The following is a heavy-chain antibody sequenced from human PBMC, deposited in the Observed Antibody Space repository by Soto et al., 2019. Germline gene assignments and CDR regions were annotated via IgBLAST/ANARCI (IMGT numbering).Heavy chain of an antibody. CDR2: IYYSGST. V-gene: IGHV4-59*08. CDR3: ARLQYQLPNYNYYMDV. CDR1: GGSISSYY. J-gene: IGHJ6*03. Sequence: SETLSLTCTVSGGSISSYYWSWIRQPPGKGLEWIGYIYYSGSTNYNPSLKSRVTISVDTSKNQFSLKLSSLTAADTAVYYCARLQYQLPNYNYYMDVWGKGTTVTVSS. D-gene: IGHD2-2*01.